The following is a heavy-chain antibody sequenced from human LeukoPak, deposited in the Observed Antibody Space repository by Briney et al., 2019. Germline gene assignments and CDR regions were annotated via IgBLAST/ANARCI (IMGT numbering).Heavy chain of an antibody. CDR2: INHSGST. V-gene: IGHV4-34*01. Sequence: PAETLSLTCAVYGFTFSGYYRSWIRQPPGKGLEWIGEINHSGSTNYYPSLKSGVTTSVDTSKNQFSLKLSSVTAADPAVYYCARGHGAYDTGIGDYFDYWGQGTLVTVSS. CDR1: GFTFSGYY. J-gene: IGHJ4*02. CDR3: ARGHGAYDTGIGDYFDY. D-gene: IGHD1-14*01.